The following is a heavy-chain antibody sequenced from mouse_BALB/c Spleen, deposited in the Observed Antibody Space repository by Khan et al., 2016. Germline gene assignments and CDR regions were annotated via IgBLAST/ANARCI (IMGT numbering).Heavy chain of an antibody. Sequence: EVQLQESGPGLVKPSQSLSLTCTVTGYSITSGYGWNWIRQFPGNKLEWMGYISYSGSTNYNPSLKSRISITRDTSKNQFFLQLNSVTTENTATXYCARTARIKYWGQGTTLTVSS. D-gene: IGHD1-2*01. V-gene: IGHV3-2*02. CDR3: ARTARIKY. J-gene: IGHJ2*01. CDR2: ISYSGST. CDR1: GYSITSGYG.